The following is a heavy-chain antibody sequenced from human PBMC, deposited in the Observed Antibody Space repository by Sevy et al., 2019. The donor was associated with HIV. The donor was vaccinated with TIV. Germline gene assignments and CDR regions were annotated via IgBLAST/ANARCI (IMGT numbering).Heavy chain of an antibody. V-gene: IGHV3-21*01. D-gene: IGHD2-15*01. CDR3: ARVVAYCRGGSCFPGYYYGMDV. J-gene: IGHJ6*02. CDR2: ISSSSRYI. CDR1: GFTFSNYN. Sequence: GGALRLSCAASGFTFSNYNMNWVRQAPGKGLEWVSSISSSSRYIYYADSMKGRFTISRDNAKNSLYLQMNSLKAEDTVVYYCARVVAYCRGGSCFPGYYYGMDVWGQGTTVTVSS.